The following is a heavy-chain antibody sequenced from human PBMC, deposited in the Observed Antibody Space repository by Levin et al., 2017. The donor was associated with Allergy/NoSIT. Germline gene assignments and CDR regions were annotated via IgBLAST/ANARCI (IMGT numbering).Heavy chain of an antibody. CDR2: ISSSSSYI. Sequence: PGGSLRLSCAASGFTFSSYSMNWVRQAPGKGLEWVSSISSSSSYIYYADSVKGRFTISRDNAKNSLYLQMNSLRAEDTAVYYCARGFGKGYRFNPWGQGTLVTVSS. D-gene: IGHD3-16*02. CDR1: GFTFSSYS. CDR3: ARGFGKGYRFNP. J-gene: IGHJ4*02. V-gene: IGHV3-21*01.